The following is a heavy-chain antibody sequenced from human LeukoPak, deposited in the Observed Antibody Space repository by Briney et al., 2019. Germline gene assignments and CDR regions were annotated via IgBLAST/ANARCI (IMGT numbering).Heavy chain of an antibody. CDR3: ARDPEDYYDSSAYYDGFDM. V-gene: IGHV4-34*01. Sequence: SETLSLTCAVYGGSFSGYCWSWIRQPPGKGLEWIGEINHSGSTNYNPSLKSRVTISVDTSKNQFSLKLSSVTAEDTAVYYCARDPEDYYDSSAYYDGFDMWGQGTMVTVSS. J-gene: IGHJ3*02. D-gene: IGHD3-22*01. CDR2: INHSGST. CDR1: GGSFSGYC.